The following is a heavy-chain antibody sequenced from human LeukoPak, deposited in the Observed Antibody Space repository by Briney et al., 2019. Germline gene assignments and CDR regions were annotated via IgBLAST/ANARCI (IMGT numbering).Heavy chain of an antibody. J-gene: IGHJ3*02. Sequence: SETLSLTCAVYGGSFRAYFWRWIRQPPGKGLEWIGEINHSGSTNYNPSLKSRVTISVDTSKNQFSLKLSSVTAADTAVYYCASWTLQDDWLSARDIWGQGTMVTVSS. CDR3: ASWTLQDDWLSARDI. CDR1: GGSFRAYF. V-gene: IGHV4-34*01. CDR2: INHSGST. D-gene: IGHD3-9*01.